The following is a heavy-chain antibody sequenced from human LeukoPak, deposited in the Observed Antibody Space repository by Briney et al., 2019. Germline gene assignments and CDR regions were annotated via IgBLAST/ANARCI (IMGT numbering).Heavy chain of an antibody. J-gene: IGHJ6*02. D-gene: IGHD6-19*01. CDR1: GFIVSENY. Sequence: TGGSLRLSCAASGFIVSENYMSWVRQAPGKGLEWVSTVYSGGLTFYADPVKGRFTISRDNSKNTLYLQMSSLRAGDTAVYYCVRDRWPGLGDFWGQGTTVTVSS. CDR3: VRDRWPGLGDF. CDR2: VYSGGLT. V-gene: IGHV3-66*01.